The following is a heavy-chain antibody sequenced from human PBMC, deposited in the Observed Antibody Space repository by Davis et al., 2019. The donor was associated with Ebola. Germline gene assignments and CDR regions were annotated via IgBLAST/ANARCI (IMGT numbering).Heavy chain of an antibody. CDR1: GYTFTGYY. J-gene: IGHJ6*02. Sequence: ASVKVSCKASGYTFTGYYMHWVRQAPGQGLEWMGWINPNSGGTNYAQKFQGWVTMTRDTSISTAYMELSSLRSEDTAVYYCASLELRGRYYGMDVWGQGTTVTVSS. D-gene: IGHD1-7*01. V-gene: IGHV1-2*04. CDR3: ASLELRGRYYGMDV. CDR2: INPNSGGT.